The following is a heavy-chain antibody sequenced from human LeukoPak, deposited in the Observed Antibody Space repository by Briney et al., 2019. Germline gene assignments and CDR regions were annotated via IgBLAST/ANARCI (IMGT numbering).Heavy chain of an antibody. CDR3: ARRLVVRGVIISDWFDP. CDR1: GGSISSYY. CDR2: IYYSGST. J-gene: IGHJ5*02. V-gene: IGHV4-59*01. Sequence: SETLSLTCTVSGGSISSYYWSWIRQPPGKGLEWIGCIYYSGSTNYNPSLKSRVTISVDTSKNQFSLKLSSVTAADTAVYYCARRLVVRGVIISDWFDPWGQGTLVTVSS. D-gene: IGHD3-10*01.